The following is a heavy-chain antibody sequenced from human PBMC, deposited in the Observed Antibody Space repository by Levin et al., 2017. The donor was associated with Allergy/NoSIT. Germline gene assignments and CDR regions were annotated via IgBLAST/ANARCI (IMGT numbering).Heavy chain of an antibody. Sequence: PGGSLRLSCAVYGGSFSGYYWSWIRQPPGKGLEWIGEINHSGSTNYNPSLKSRVTISVDTSKNQFSLKLSSVTAADTAVYYCARSQLSYCSSTSCYTLDAFDIWGQGTMVTVSS. CDR1: GGSFSGYY. J-gene: IGHJ3*02. CDR2: INHSGST. V-gene: IGHV4-34*01. CDR3: ARSQLSYCSSTSCYTLDAFDI. D-gene: IGHD2-2*02.